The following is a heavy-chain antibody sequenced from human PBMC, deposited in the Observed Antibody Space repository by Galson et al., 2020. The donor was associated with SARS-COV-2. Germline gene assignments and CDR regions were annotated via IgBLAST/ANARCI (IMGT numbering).Heavy chain of an antibody. CDR2: ISYDGSNK. D-gene: IGHD2-15*01. V-gene: IGHV3-30*04. CDR1: GFTFSSYA. J-gene: IGHJ4*02. Sequence: QLGESLKISCAASGFTFSSYAMHWVRQAPGKGLEWVAVISYDGSNKYYADSVKGRFTISRDNSKNTLYLQMNSLRAEDTAVYYCARAGSRAYYFDYWGQGTLVTVSS. CDR3: ARAGSRAYYFDY.